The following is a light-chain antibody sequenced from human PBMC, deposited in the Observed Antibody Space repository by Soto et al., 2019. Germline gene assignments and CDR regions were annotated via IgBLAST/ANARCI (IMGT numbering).Light chain of an antibody. CDR3: SSYAASNNFYFV. J-gene: IGLJ3*02. CDR1: SSDVGGYNY. V-gene: IGLV2-8*01. CDR2: EVT. Sequence: QSAVTQPPSASGSPGQSVTISCTGTSSDVGGYNYVSWYQQYPGRAPKLMIYEVTKRPSGVPDRFSGSKSGNTASLTVSGLQAEDEADYYCSSYAASNNFYFVFGGGTKLTVL.